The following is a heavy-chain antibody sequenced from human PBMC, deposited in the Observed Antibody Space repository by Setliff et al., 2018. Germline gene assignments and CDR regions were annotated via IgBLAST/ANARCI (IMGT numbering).Heavy chain of an antibody. D-gene: IGHD2-2*01. CDR3: ARRGVGMGMDV. V-gene: IGHV3-73*01. J-gene: IGHJ6*03. CDR1: EFSLSDFH. CDR2: VRRNTNSYAT. Sequence: GESLKISCAASEFSLSDFHMHWVRQAPGKGLEWVGRVRRNTNSYATAYSASLKGRFTISRDGSKNTAYLQMNSLQSEDTAVYYCARRGVGMGMDVWGKGTTVTVSS.